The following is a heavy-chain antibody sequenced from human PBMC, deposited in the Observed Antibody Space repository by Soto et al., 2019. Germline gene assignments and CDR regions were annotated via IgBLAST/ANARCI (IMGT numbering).Heavy chain of an antibody. CDR2: IYYSGST. J-gene: IGHJ4*02. D-gene: IGHD4-17*01. Sequence: SETLSLTCTVSGCSISSSSYYWGWIRQPPGKGLEWIGSIYYSGSTYYNPSLKSRVTISVDTSKNQFSLKLSSVTAADTAVYYCARQRATVTDFDYWGQGTLVTVS. CDR3: ARQRATVTDFDY. V-gene: IGHV4-39*01. CDR1: GCSISSSSYY.